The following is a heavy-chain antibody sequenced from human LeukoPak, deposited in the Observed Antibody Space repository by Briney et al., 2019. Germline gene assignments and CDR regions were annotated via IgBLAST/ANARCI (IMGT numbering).Heavy chain of an antibody. CDR1: GVSISSSNSY. D-gene: IGHD6-19*01. CDR2: INQDGSEK. V-gene: IGHV3-7*03. J-gene: IGHJ4*02. Sequence: ETLSLTCTVSGVSISSSNSYWGWVRQAPGKGLEWVANINQDGSEKYYVDSVKGRFTISRDNAKNTLYLQLNSLSADDTAVYYCARNSGWYGVSWGQGTLVTVSS. CDR3: ARNSGWYGVS.